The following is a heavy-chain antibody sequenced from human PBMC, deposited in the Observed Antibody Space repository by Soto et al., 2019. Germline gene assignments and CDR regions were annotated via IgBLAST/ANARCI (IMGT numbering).Heavy chain of an antibody. CDR1: GGTFSSYA. CDR2: IIPIFGTA. J-gene: IGHJ6*02. V-gene: IGHV1-69*12. CDR3: ARGITMVRGVSYYGMDV. D-gene: IGHD3-10*01. Sequence: QVQLVQSGAEVKNPGSSVKVSCKASGGTFSSYAISWVRQAPGQGLEWMGGIIPIFGTADYAQKFQGRVTITADESTSTAYMELSSLRSEDTAVYYCARGITMVRGVSYYGMDVWGQGTTVTVSS.